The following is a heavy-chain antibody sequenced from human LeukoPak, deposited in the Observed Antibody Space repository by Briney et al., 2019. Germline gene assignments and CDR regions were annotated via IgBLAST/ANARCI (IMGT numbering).Heavy chain of an antibody. D-gene: IGHD3-9*01. CDR3: VSYDILTGYLDY. CDR2: IWYDGSNK. V-gene: IGHV3-33*01. CDR1: GFTFSSYG. J-gene: IGHJ4*02. Sequence: PGRSLRLSCAASGFTFSSYGMHWVRQAPGKGLEWVAVIWYDGSNKYYADSVKGRFTISRDNSKNTLYLQMNSLRAEDTAVYYCVSYDILTGYLDYWGQGTLVTVSS.